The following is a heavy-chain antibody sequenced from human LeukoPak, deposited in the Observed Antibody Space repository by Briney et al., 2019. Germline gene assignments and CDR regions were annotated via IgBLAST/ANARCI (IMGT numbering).Heavy chain of an antibody. CDR3: ARAGGGERYDY. D-gene: IGHD2-21*01. V-gene: IGHV1-69*06. CDR1: GGTFSSYA. Sequence: ASVKVSCKASGGTFSSYAISWVRQAPGQGLEWMGGIIPIFGTANYAQKFQGRVTIPADKSTSTAYMELSSLRSEDTAVYYCARAGGGERYDYWGQGTLVTVSS. CDR2: IIPIFGTA. J-gene: IGHJ4*02.